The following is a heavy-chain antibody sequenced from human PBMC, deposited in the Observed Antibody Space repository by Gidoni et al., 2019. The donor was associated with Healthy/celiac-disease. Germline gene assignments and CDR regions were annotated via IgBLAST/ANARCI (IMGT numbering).Heavy chain of an antibody. CDR2: ISSSSNYI. V-gene: IGHV3-21*01. CDR3: ARGRPLKIAVLDY. CDR1: GFTFSSYS. Sequence: EVQLVESGGGLVKPRGSLRLSCASSGFTFSSYSMNWVRQAPGKGLEWVSSISSSSNYIDYADSVKGRFTISRDNAKNSPYLQMNSLRAEDTAVYYCARGRPLKIAVLDYWGQGTLVTVSS. J-gene: IGHJ4*02. D-gene: IGHD6-19*01.